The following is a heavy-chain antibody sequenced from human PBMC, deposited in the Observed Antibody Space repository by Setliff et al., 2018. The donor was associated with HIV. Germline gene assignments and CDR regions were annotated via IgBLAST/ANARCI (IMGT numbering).Heavy chain of an antibody. Sequence: GGSLRLSCTVSGFTFGDFAMTWVRQAPGKGLEWVGVIRSKTDGGTTDYAAPVKGRFTISRDDSKTTLYLQMNSLKTEDTAVYYCTTEDPWLRFGHWGQGTLVTVSS. V-gene: IGHV3-15*01. CDR2: IRSKTDGGTT. CDR3: TTEDPWLRFGH. J-gene: IGHJ5*02. D-gene: IGHD5-12*01. CDR1: GFTFGDFA.